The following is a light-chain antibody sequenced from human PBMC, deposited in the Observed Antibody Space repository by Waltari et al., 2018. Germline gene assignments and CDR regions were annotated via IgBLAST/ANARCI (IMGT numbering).Light chain of an antibody. V-gene: IGKV2D-29*01. J-gene: IGKJ4*01. Sequence: TQTPLLLSVTPGQPAYIYCKSSQSPLHSDGVSSVSWYLQKPGQPPHLLIFEVSKRFSGVSARFSGSGSGTDFTLKISRVEAEDVGIFYCMQSLAAPSFGGGTKVEIK. CDR3: MQSLAAPS. CDR1: QSPLHSDGVSS. CDR2: EVS.